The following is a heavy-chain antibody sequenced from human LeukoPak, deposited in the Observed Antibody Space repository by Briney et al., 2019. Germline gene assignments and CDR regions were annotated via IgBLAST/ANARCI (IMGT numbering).Heavy chain of an antibody. D-gene: IGHD4-17*01. CDR2: ISAYNGNT. Sequence: TSVKVSCKASGYTFTNYGFSWVRQAPGQGLEWMGWISAYNGNTNFAQKLQGRVTMTTDTSTTTAYMELRSLRSDDTAVYYCARDRSGIYGDFDYWGQGTLVTVSS. V-gene: IGHV1-18*01. CDR3: ARDRSGIYGDFDY. J-gene: IGHJ4*02. CDR1: GYTFTNYG.